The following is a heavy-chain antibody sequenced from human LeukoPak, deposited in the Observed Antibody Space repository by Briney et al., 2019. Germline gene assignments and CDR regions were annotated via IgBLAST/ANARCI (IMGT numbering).Heavy chain of an antibody. V-gene: IGHV5-51*01. CDR3: AGGPGIRDGYNRGHFDY. D-gene: IGHD5-24*01. J-gene: IGHJ4*02. CDR1: GYSFSTYW. Sequence: GESLKISCKGSGYSFSTYWIGWVRQMPGKGLEWMGIIYPGDSETRYSPSFQGQVTISADKSISTAHLQWSSLKASDTAIYYCAGGPGIRDGYNRGHFDYWGQGTLATVSP. CDR2: IYPGDSET.